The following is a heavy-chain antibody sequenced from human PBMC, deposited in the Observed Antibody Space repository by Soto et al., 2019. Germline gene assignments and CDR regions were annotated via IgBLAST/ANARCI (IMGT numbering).Heavy chain of an antibody. Sequence: ASVKVSCKASGGTFSSYAISWVRQAPGQGLEWMGWISAYNGNTDYAQKLQGRVTMTTDTSTSTAYMELRSLRSDDTAVYYCARDCVPTMVRGVCQNDYWGQGTLVTVSS. V-gene: IGHV1-18*01. CDR1: GGTFSSYA. J-gene: IGHJ4*02. CDR2: ISAYNGNT. D-gene: IGHD3-10*01. CDR3: ARDCVPTMVRGVCQNDY.